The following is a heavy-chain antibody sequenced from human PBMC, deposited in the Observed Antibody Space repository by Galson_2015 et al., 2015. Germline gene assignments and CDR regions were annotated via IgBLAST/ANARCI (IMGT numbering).Heavy chain of an antibody. V-gene: IGHV3-23*01. CDR3: AKGRWLDSGFDY. Sequence: SLRLSCAASGFTFSSYAMSWVRQAPGKGLEWVSAISGSGGSTYYADSVKGRFTISRDNSKNTLYLQMNSLRAEDTAVYYCAKGRWLDSGFDYWGQGTLVTVSS. CDR1: GFTFSSYA. J-gene: IGHJ4*02. D-gene: IGHD1-26*01. CDR2: ISGSGGST.